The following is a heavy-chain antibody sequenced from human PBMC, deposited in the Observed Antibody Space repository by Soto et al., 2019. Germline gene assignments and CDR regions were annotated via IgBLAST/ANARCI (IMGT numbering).Heavy chain of an antibody. V-gene: IGHV1-3*01. CDR3: ARGVVATIADFDY. J-gene: IGHJ4*02. D-gene: IGHD5-12*01. Sequence: ASVKVSCKASGYTFTSYAMHWVRQAPGQRLEWMGWINAGNGNTKYSQKFQGRVTITRDTSASTAYMELSSLRSEDTAVYYCARGVVATIADFDYWGQGTLVTVS. CDR2: INAGNGNT. CDR1: GYTFTSYA.